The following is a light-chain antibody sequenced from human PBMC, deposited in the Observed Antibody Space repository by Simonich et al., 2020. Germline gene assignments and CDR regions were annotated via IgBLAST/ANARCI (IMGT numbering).Light chain of an antibody. CDR3: QQYYSTPYT. CDR2: WAS. CDR1: QSVLYSSNNKNY. V-gene: IGKV4-1*01. Sequence: DIVMTQSPDSLALSLGERATINCKFSQSVLYSSNNKNYLAWYQQKPGQPPKLLMYWASTRESGVPDRCSGSGSGTDFTLTISSLQAEDVAVYYCQQYYSTPYTFGQGTKLEIK. J-gene: IGKJ2*01.